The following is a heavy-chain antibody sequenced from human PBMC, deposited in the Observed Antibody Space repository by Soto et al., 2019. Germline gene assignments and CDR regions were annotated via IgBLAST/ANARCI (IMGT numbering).Heavy chain of an antibody. Sequence: GGSLRLSCAASGFTFSSYAMSWVRQAPGKGLEWVSAISGSGGSTYYADSVKGRFTISRDNSKNTLYLQMNSLRAEDTAVYYCAKVGPADDRFLDWLPPNDYWGQGTLVTVSS. CDR3: AKVGPADDRFLDWLPPNDY. CDR1: GFTFSSYA. J-gene: IGHJ4*02. D-gene: IGHD3-3*01. CDR2: ISGSGGST. V-gene: IGHV3-23*01.